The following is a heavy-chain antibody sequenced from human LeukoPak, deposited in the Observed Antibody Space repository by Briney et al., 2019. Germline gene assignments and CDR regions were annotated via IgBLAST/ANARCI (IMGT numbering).Heavy chain of an antibody. J-gene: IGHJ5*02. Sequence: GASVKVSCKASGGTFSSYAISWVRQAPGQGLEWMGGIIPIFGTANYAQKFQGRVTITADESTSTAYMELSSLRSEDTAVYYCARGGDYGDYNWFDPWGQGTLVTVSS. V-gene: IGHV1-69*13. D-gene: IGHD4-17*01. CDR2: IIPIFGTA. CDR1: GGTFSSYA. CDR3: ARGGDYGDYNWFDP.